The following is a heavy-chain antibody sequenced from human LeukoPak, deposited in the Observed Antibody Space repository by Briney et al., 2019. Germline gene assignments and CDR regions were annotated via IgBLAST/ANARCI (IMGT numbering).Heavy chain of an antibody. CDR1: GGSISSYY. CDR3: ARVHGEQQLVYYYYYGMDV. J-gene: IGHJ6*02. Sequence: SETLSLTCTVSGGSISSYYWSWIRQPPGKGLEWIGYIYYSGSTNYNPSLKSRVTISVDTSKNQFSLKLSSVTAADTAVYYCARVHGEQQLVYYYYYGMDVWGQGTTVTVSS. V-gene: IGHV4-59*01. D-gene: IGHD6-13*01. CDR2: IYYSGST.